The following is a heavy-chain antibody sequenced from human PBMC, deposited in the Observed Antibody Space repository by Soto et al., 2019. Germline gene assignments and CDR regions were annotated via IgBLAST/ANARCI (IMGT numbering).Heavy chain of an antibody. CDR3: ARTAPFGTTVLYYFDY. D-gene: IGHD1-7*01. CDR2: IIPIFGTA. J-gene: IGHJ4*02. V-gene: IGHV1-69*13. Sequence: SVKVYFKASAGTFSSYAISWLRQAPGQGLEWMGGIIPIFGTANYAQKFQGRVTITADESTSTAYMELSSLRSEDTAVYYCARTAPFGTTVLYYFDYWGQGTLVTVSS. CDR1: AGTFSSYA.